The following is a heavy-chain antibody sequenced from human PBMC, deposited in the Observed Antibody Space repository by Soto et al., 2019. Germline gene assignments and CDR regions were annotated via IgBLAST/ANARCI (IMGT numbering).Heavy chain of an antibody. D-gene: IGHD3-22*01. J-gene: IGHJ4*02. V-gene: IGHV3-33*01. CDR3: ARDLGRYYYDSSGPFDY. CDR1: GFTFSSYG. Sequence: GGSLRLSCAASGFTFSSYGMHWVRQAPGKGLERVAVIWYDGSNKYYADSVKGRFTISRDNSKNTLYLQMNSLRAEDTAVYYCARDLGRYYYDSSGPFDYWGQGTLVTVSS. CDR2: IWYDGSNK.